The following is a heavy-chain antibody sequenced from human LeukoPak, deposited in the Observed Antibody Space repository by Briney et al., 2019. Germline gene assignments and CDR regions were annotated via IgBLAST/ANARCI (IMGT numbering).Heavy chain of an antibody. D-gene: IGHD1-26*01. J-gene: IGHJ4*02. V-gene: IGHV3-30-3*01. CDR1: GFTFSSYG. CDR2: ISYDGSNK. Sequence: PGGSLRLSCAASGFTFSSYGVHWVRQAPGKGLEWVAVISYDGSNKYYADSVKGRFTISRDNSKNTLYLQMNSLRAEDTAVYYCARDHSGSYLGPFDYWGQGTLVTVSS. CDR3: ARDHSGSYLGPFDY.